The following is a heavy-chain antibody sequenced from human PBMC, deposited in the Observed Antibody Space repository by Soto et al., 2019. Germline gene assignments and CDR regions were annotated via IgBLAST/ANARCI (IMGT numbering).Heavy chain of an antibody. CDR3: AGALENPYFYYVLNV. D-gene: IGHD1-1*01. CDR2: TTYDGSTK. CDR1: GFRFSSYG. V-gene: IGHV3-30*03. J-gene: IGHJ6*02. Sequence: GGSLRLSCAASGFRFSSYGMEWVRLAPGKGLEWVAATTYDGSTKHYVDFVKGGFTISRHNSKNTLYLQMTSLRVEDTATYYCAGALENPYFYYVLNVWGQGTTVTVS.